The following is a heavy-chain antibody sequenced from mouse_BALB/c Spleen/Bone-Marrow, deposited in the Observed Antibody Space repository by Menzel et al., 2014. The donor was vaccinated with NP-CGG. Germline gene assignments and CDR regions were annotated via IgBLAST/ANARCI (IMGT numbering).Heavy chain of an antibody. J-gene: IGHJ2*01. CDR1: GYAFTDYL. CDR3: ARYDGYFDY. V-gene: IGHV1-54*01. CDR2: INPGGGST. D-gene: IGHD2-3*01. Sequence: QVHVKQSGAELVRPGTSVKVSCKTSGYAFTDYLMEWLKQRPGQGLEWIGVINPGGGSTNYNEKLKDKATLTADKSSSTAYIQLSSLTSDDSAVYFCARYDGYFDYWGQGTTLTVSS.